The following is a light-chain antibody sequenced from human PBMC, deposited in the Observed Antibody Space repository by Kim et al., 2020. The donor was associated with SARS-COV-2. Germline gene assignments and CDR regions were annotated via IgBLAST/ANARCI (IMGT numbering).Light chain of an antibody. J-gene: IGLJ3*02. CDR2: QDS. CDR1: KLGDKY. CDR3: QAWDSSTRV. V-gene: IGLV3-1*01. Sequence: VYSRQPDTVTSTGDKLGDKYACWYQHKPGQPPVLVIYQDSKRPLGFPERFSGSNSGNTATLTISGTQAMDEADYYCQAWDSSTRVFGGGTQLTVL.